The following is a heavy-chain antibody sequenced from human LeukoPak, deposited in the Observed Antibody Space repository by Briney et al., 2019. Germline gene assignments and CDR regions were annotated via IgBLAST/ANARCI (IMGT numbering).Heavy chain of an antibody. CDR2: INPNSGGT. V-gene: IGHV1-2*02. Sequence: ASVKVSCKASGYTFTGYYMHWVRQAPGQGLEWMGWINPNSGGTNYAQKFQGRVTMTRDTSISTAYMELSRLRSDDTAVYYCAREGGSNTEYYYSSTSRDFWGKGPTATVSS. CDR3: AREGGSNTEYYYSSTSRDF. CDR1: GYTFTGYY. J-gene: IGHJ6*03. D-gene: IGHD2-2*02.